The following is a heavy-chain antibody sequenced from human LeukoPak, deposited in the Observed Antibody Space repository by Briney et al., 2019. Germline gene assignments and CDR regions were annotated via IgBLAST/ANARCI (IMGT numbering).Heavy chain of an antibody. Sequence: SETLSLTCAVYGGSFSGYYWSWIRQPPGKGLEWIGEINHSGSTNYNPSLKSRVTISVDTSKNQFSLKLSSVTAADTAVYYCARHGSVYYGSGSRGPRNWFDPWGQGTLVTVSS. J-gene: IGHJ5*02. V-gene: IGHV4-34*01. CDR2: INHSGST. CDR1: GGSFSGYY. CDR3: ARHGSVYYGSGSRGPRNWFDP. D-gene: IGHD3-10*01.